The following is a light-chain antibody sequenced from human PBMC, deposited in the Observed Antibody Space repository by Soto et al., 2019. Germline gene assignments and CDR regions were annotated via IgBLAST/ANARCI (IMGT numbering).Light chain of an antibody. CDR2: QNN. CDR3: QYHETSNVV. CDR1: SGSIASHY. J-gene: IGLJ3*02. V-gene: IGLV6-57*02. Sequence: NFMLTQPHSVSESPGKTVTISCTGSSGSIASHYVQWFQQRPASAPTTLIYQNNQRPSGVPDRFSGSIDSSSNSASLTISGLKTDDEADYSCQYHETSNVVFGGGTKLTVL.